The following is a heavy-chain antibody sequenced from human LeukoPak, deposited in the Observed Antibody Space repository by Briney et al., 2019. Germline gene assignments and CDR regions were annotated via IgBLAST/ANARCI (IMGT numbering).Heavy chain of an antibody. CDR1: GGSISSYY. V-gene: IGHV4-59*01. D-gene: IGHD3/OR15-3a*01. CDR3: ARVISRTGAPDAFDI. Sequence: PSETLSLTCTVSGGSISSYYWSWIRQPPGKGLEWLGYIYYSGSTNYNPSLKSRVTISVDTSKNQFSLKLSSVTAADTAVYYCARVISRTGAPDAFDIWGQGTMVTVSS. CDR2: IYYSGST. J-gene: IGHJ3*02.